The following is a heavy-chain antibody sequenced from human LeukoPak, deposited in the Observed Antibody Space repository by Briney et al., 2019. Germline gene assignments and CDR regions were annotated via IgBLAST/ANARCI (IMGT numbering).Heavy chain of an antibody. Sequence: GGSLRLSCAASGFTFSSYEMNWVRQAPGKGLEWVSYISSSGSTIYYADSVKGRFTISRDNAKNSLYLQMNSLRAEDMAVYYCARDPQGIGYYYMDVWGKGTTVTVSS. CDR2: ISSSGSTI. J-gene: IGHJ6*03. V-gene: IGHV3-48*03. D-gene: IGHD2-21*01. CDR3: ARDPQGIGYYYMDV. CDR1: GFTFSSYE.